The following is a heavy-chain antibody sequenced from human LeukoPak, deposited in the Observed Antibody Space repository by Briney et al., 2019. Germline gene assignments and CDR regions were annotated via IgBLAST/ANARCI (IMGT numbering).Heavy chain of an antibody. CDR3: ARRYGSAWGPFDY. Sequence: GRSLRLSCAASGFTFSSYGMHWVRQAPGKGLEWVAVIWYDGSNKYYADSVKGRFTNSRDNSKNTLYLQMNSLRAEDTAVYYCARRYGSAWGPFDYWGQGTLVTVSS. CDR2: IWYDGSNK. V-gene: IGHV3-33*01. J-gene: IGHJ4*02. CDR1: GFTFSSYG. D-gene: IGHD3-10*01.